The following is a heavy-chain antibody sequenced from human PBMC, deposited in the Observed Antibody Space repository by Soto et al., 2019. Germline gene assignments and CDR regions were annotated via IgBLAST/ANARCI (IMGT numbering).Heavy chain of an antibody. CDR1: GFTFDDYG. Sequence: GGSQRVSCAASGFTFDDYGMHWVRQDPGKGLEWVSGISWNSGSIGYADSVKGRFTISRDNAKNSLYLQMNSLRAEDTAFYYCAKDPYHSGRVRHFDYWGQGTLVTVSS. D-gene: IGHD6-19*01. CDR3: AKDPYHSGRVRHFDY. J-gene: IGHJ4*02. CDR2: ISWNSGSI. V-gene: IGHV3-9*01.